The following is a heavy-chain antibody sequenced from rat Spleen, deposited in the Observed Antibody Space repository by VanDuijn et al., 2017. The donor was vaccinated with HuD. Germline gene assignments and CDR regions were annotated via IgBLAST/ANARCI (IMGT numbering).Heavy chain of an antibody. Sequence: EVQLVESDGGLVQPGRSLKLSCVASGFTFSDYYMAWVRQAPTKGLEWVATISYDGGSTYYRDSAKGRFTISRDNAKSTLFLQMDSLRPEDTATYYCTRRGYLSNWYFDFWGPGIMVTVSS. CDR1: GFTFSDYY. D-gene: IGHD1-11*01. CDR3: TRRGYLSNWYFDF. V-gene: IGHV5-29*01. J-gene: IGHJ1*01. CDR2: ISYDGGST.